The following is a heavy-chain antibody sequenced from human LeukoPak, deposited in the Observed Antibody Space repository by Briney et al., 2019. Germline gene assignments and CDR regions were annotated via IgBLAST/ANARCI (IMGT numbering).Heavy chain of an antibody. Sequence: PSETLSLTCTVSGGSISSGGYYWSWIRQHPGKGLGWIGYIYYSGSTYYNPSLKSRVTISVDTSKNQFSLKLSSVTAADTAVYYCARTREWIQLWSQSYYFDYWGQGTLVTVSS. CDR3: ARTREWIQLWSQSYYFDY. D-gene: IGHD5-18*01. V-gene: IGHV4-31*03. J-gene: IGHJ4*02. CDR2: IYYSGST. CDR1: GGSISSGGYY.